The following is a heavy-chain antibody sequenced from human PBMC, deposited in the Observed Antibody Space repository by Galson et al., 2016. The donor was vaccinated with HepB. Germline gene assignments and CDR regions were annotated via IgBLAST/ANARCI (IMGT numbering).Heavy chain of an antibody. CDR1: GFMFDEYA. Sequence: SLRLSCAASGFMFDEYALHWVRQSPGKGLEWVSGISWDSEAIDYADSVKGRFIVSRDNARNSLYLEMTSLGPADTALYYCAKEVLGSGPLDVWGQGTAVTVSS. J-gene: IGHJ6*02. CDR3: AKEVLGSGPLDV. D-gene: IGHD3-3*01. CDR2: ISWDSEAI. V-gene: IGHV3-9*01.